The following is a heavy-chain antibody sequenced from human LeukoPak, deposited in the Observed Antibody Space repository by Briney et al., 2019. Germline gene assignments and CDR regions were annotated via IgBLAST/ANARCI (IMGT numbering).Heavy chain of an antibody. V-gene: IGHV4-59*01. D-gene: IGHD3-10*01. CDR3: ARWILYSSGSYSDY. Sequence: SETLSLTCTVSGGSISSYYWSWIRQPPGKGLEWIGYMHYSGSTNYNPSLKSRVTISVDTSKNQFSLKLSSVTAADTAVYYCARWILYSSGSYSDYWGRGTLVTVSS. CDR2: MHYSGST. J-gene: IGHJ4*02. CDR1: GGSISSYY.